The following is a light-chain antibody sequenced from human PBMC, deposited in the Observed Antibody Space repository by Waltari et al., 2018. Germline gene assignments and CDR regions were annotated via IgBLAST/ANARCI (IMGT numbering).Light chain of an antibody. J-gene: IGLJ1*01. V-gene: IGLV3-25*03. CDR2: KDS. CDR1: ALPKQY. Sequence: SYELTQPPSVPVSPGQTARITCSGDALPKQYAYWYQQKPGQAPVLVIYKDSERPSGIPERVSCSSSGTTVTLTISGVQAEDEADYYCQSADSSGTYVFGTGTKVTVL. CDR3: QSADSSGTYV.